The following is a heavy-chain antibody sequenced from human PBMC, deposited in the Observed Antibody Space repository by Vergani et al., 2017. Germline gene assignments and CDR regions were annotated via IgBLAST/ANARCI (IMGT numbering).Heavy chain of an antibody. Sequence: QLQLHKSGPGLVNPSETLSLTCTLSGGSISSSSHFWGWLRQTPGKGLEWIGSIYYSGSTYYNPSLKSRVSISVDTSKNQFSLKLSSVTAADSAVYYCARHDSGHYDSSYYGLDVWGQGTTVTVSS. CDR3: ARHDSGHYDSSYYGLDV. V-gene: IGHV4-39*01. CDR1: GGSISSSSHF. CDR2: IYYSGST. D-gene: IGHD3-16*01. J-gene: IGHJ6*02.